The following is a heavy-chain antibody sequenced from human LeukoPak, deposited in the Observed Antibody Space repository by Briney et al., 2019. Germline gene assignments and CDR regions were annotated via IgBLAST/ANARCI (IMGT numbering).Heavy chain of an antibody. J-gene: IGHJ4*02. CDR3: ARDLHYYGSGSYYKSGY. Sequence: GASVKVSCKASGYTFTSYGISWVRQAPGQGLEWMGWISAYNGNTNYAQKLQGRVTMTTDTSTSTAYMELRSLRSDDTAVYYCARDLHYYGSGSYYKSGYWGQGTLVTVSS. D-gene: IGHD3-10*01. CDR1: GYTFTSYG. CDR2: ISAYNGNT. V-gene: IGHV1-18*01.